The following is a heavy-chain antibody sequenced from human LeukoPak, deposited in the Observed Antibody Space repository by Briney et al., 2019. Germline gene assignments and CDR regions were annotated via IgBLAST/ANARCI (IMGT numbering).Heavy chain of an antibody. CDR3: AGAGSGRTTIFGVVTQNDY. Sequence: ASVKVSCKASGYTFTGYYMHWVRQAPGQGLEWMGRINPNSGGTNYAQKFQGRVTMTRDTSISTAYMELSRLRSDDTAVYYCAGAGSGRTTIFGVVTQNDYWGQGTLVTVSS. V-gene: IGHV1-2*06. D-gene: IGHD3-3*01. J-gene: IGHJ4*02. CDR1: GYTFTGYY. CDR2: INPNSGGT.